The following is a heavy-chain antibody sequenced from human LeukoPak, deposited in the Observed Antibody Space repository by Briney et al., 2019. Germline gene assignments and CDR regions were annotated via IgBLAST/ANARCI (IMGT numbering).Heavy chain of an antibody. V-gene: IGHV3-43D*03. D-gene: IGHD5-12*01. CDR1: GFIFNDYA. CDR3: ARGGGYLLF. Sequence: GGSLRLSCAASGFIFNDYAMHWVRHAPGKGLEWVSLITWDGGSTYYADSVKGRFTISRDNSKNTLYLQMNSLRAEDTAVYYCARGGGYLLFRGQGTLVTVSS. J-gene: IGHJ4*02. CDR2: ITWDGGST.